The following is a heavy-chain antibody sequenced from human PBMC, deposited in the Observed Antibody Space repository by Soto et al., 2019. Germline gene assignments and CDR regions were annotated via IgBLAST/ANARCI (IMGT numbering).Heavy chain of an antibody. Sequence: GGSLRLSCAASGFTFSNYAMSWVRQAPEKGLEWVSTISGSSSITYYADSVKGRYTISGDNSKNTLYLQMNSLRAEDTAVYYCAANWYENWFDPWGQGTLVTVSS. V-gene: IGHV3-23*01. CDR1: GFTFSNYA. CDR3: AANWYENWFDP. CDR2: ISGSSSIT. D-gene: IGHD1-1*01. J-gene: IGHJ5*02.